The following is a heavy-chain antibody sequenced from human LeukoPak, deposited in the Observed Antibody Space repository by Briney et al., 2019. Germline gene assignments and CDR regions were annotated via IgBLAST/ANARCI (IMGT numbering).Heavy chain of an antibody. CDR3: VKELQGQYSSGWYGFDY. D-gene: IGHD6-19*01. Sequence: GGSLRLSCSASGFTCSSYAMHWVRQAPGKGLEYVSAISCNGGSTYYADSVKGRFTISRDNSKNTLYLQMSSLRAEDTAVYYCVKELQGQYSSGWYGFDYWGQGTLVTVSS. CDR2: ISCNGGST. J-gene: IGHJ4*02. CDR1: GFTCSSYA. V-gene: IGHV3-64D*06.